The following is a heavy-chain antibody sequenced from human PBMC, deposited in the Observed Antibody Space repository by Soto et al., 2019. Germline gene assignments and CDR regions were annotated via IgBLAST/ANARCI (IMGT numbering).Heavy chain of an antibody. J-gene: IGHJ4*02. Sequence: GGSLRLSCAASGFTFDDYAMHWVRQAPGKGLEWVSGISWNSGSIGYADSVKGRFTISRDNAKNSLYLQMNSLRAEDTALYYCAKDWSVAGEEYFDYWGQGTLVTVSS. CDR3: AKDWSVAGEEYFDY. D-gene: IGHD1-26*01. V-gene: IGHV3-9*01. CDR1: GFTFDDYA. CDR2: ISWNSGSI.